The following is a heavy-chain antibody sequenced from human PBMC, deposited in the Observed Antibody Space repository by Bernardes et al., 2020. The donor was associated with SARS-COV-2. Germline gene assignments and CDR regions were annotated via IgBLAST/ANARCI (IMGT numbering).Heavy chain of an antibody. CDR1: GFSLSDFG. D-gene: IGHD6-19*01. V-gene: IGHV3-33*01. Sequence: GGSLRLSCEASGFSLSDFGMHWVRQAPGKGLEWVAGIFFDGSNAYYTDSVKGRFTISRDNFRNTLFLQMSSLRAEDTAVYYCARIDEVTGRDYWGQGTLVTVSS. J-gene: IGHJ4*02. CDR2: IFFDGSNA. CDR3: ARIDEVTGRDY.